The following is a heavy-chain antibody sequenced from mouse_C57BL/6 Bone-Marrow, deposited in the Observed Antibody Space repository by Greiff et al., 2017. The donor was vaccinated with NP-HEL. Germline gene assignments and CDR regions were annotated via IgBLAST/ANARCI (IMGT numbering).Heavy chain of an antibody. J-gene: IGHJ2*01. V-gene: IGHV5-9*01. D-gene: IGHD2-3*01. CDR3: ARWMIPRDFDY. CDR2: ISGGGGNT. CDR1: GFTFSSYT. Sequence: EVKLVESGGGLVKPGGSLKLSCAASGFTFSSYTMSWVRQTPEKRLEWVATISGGGGNTYYPDSVKGRFTISRDNAKNTLYLQMSSLRSEDTALYYCARWMIPRDFDYWGQGTTLTVSS.